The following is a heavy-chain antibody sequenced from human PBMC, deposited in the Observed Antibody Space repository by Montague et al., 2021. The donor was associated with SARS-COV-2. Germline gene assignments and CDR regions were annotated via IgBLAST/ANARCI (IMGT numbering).Heavy chain of an antibody. CDR2: IYASGST. V-gene: IGHV4-4*07. D-gene: IGHD2-15*01. CDR1: GDSISSFY. J-gene: IGHJ4*02. CDR3: GRGVVAATPVVDY. Sequence: SETLSLTCTVSGDSISSFYWNWIRQPAGKGLEWIGRIYASGSTNYNPSXKSRVTMSVDTSTNQFSLNLNSVTAADTAVYYYGRGVVAATPVVDYWGRGTLVTVSS.